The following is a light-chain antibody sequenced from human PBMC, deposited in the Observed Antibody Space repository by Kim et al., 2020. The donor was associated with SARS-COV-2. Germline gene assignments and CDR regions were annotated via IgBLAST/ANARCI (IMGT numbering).Light chain of an antibody. CDR2: AAS. CDR1: QGISSY. Sequence: SSTGDRVTITCRASQGISSYLAWYQQKPGKAPKLLIYAASTLQSGVPSRFSGSGSGTDFTLTISCLQSEDFATYYCQQYYSYPWTFGQGTKVDIK. V-gene: IGKV1-8*01. CDR3: QQYYSYPWT. J-gene: IGKJ1*01.